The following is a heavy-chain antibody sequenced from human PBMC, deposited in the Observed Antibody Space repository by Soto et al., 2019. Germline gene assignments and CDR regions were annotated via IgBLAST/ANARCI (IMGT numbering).Heavy chain of an antibody. CDR3: ATYSSSWYGEYYGMDV. V-gene: IGHV3-53*04. J-gene: IGHJ6*02. D-gene: IGHD6-13*01. CDR1: GFTVSSNY. CDR2: IYSGGST. Sequence: GGSLRLSCAASGFTVSSNYMSWVRQAPGKGLEWVSVIYSGGSTYYADSEKGRFTISRHNSKNTLYLQMNSLRAEDTAVYYCATYSSSWYGEYYGMDVWGQGTTVTVSS.